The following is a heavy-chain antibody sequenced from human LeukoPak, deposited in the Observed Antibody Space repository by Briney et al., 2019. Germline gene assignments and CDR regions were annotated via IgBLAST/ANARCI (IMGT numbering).Heavy chain of an antibody. V-gene: IGHV4-61*01. CDR3: ARKEAYYYYGMDV. CDR1: GGPVSSDNYY. Sequence: SETLSLTCTVSGGPVSSDNYYWSWIRQPPGKGLEWIGYIYYSGSTNYNPSLKSRVTISVDKSKNQFSLKLSSVTAADTAVYYCARKEAYYYYGMDVWGQGTTVPVSS. J-gene: IGHJ6*02. CDR2: IYYSGST.